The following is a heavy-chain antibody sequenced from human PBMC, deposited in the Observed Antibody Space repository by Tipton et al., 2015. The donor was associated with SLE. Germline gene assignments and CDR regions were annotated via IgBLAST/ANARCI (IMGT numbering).Heavy chain of an antibody. CDR3: ARVRVDTAMGVFDF. V-gene: IGHV1-18*01. J-gene: IGHJ4*02. Sequence: QLVQSGAEVKKPGASVKVSCKASDYTFTNYGISWVRQAPGQGLEWMGWISVYNGNTNYAQKFQGRVTMTTDTSTSTAYMELRSLRSDDTAIYYCARVRVDTAMGVFDFWGQGTLVTVSS. CDR1: DYTFTNYG. D-gene: IGHD5-18*01. CDR2: ISVYNGNT.